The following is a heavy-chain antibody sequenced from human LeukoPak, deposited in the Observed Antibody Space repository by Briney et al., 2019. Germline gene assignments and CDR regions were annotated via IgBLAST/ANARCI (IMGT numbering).Heavy chain of an antibody. CDR1: GFTFSSYA. Sequence: GGSLRLSCAASGFTFSSYAMFWVRQAPGKGLEWVTIISKDGSDTFYADSVKGRFTISRDNSKNTLYLQMNSLRAEDTAVYYCARETLRPGYSSGWYDYWGQGTLVTVSS. CDR2: ISKDGSDT. V-gene: IGHV3-30*14. CDR3: ARETLRPGYSSGWYDY. J-gene: IGHJ4*02. D-gene: IGHD6-19*01.